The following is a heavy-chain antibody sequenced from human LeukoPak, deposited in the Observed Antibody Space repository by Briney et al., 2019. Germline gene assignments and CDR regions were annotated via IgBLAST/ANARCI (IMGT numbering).Heavy chain of an antibody. J-gene: IGHJ4*02. D-gene: IGHD3-22*01. CDR2: ISGSSIYT. CDR3: VRDISGYYLDY. V-gene: IGHV3-11*05. Sequence: PGGSLRLSCAASGFTFSDYHMTWIRQAPGKGLEWVSYISGSSIYTRYADSVKGRFTISRDNAKNSLYLQMNSLRAEDTALYYCVRDISGYYLDYWGQGTLVTVSS. CDR1: GFTFSDYH.